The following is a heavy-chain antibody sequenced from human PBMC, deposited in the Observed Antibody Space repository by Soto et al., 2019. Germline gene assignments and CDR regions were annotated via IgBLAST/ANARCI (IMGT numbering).Heavy chain of an antibody. Sequence: PSETLSLTCTVSGGSISSGDYYWSWIRQPPGKGLEWIGYIYYSGSTYYNPSLKSRVTISVDTSKNQFSLKLSSVTAADTAVYYCARAGFDYYGSGSYGMDVWGQGTTVTVSS. D-gene: IGHD3-10*01. CDR2: IYYSGST. J-gene: IGHJ6*02. V-gene: IGHV4-30-4*01. CDR1: GGSISSGDYY. CDR3: ARAGFDYYGSGSYGMDV.